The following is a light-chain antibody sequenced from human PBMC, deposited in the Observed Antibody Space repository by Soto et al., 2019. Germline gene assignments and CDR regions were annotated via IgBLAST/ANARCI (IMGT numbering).Light chain of an antibody. Sequence: IVLAQCPATLSLSPGERATPSCRASQRVSSHLAWYQQQPGQAPRLLIYDASNRAPGIPARFSGSGSGTDFTLTISSLEPEDFAVYYCQQRSNWPFLTFGPGTKVDIK. CDR3: QQRSNWPFLT. CDR1: QRVSSH. CDR2: DAS. J-gene: IGKJ3*01. V-gene: IGKV3-11*01.